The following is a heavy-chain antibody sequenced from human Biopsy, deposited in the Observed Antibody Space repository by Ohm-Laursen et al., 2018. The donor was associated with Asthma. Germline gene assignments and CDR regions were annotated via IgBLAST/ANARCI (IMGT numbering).Heavy chain of an antibody. J-gene: IGHJ6*02. CDR2: ISVYNGST. CDR1: GYTFNSAG. D-gene: IGHD3-10*01. CDR3: ARAVDYSHYYGIDV. V-gene: IGHV1-18*01. Sequence: GASVKVSCKTSGYTFNSAGITWVRQAPGQGLEWMGWISVYNGSTKVAQKLQDRVTMITDTSTSTAYTELRSLRSDDTAVYFCARAVDYSHYYGIDVWGQGTTVTVS.